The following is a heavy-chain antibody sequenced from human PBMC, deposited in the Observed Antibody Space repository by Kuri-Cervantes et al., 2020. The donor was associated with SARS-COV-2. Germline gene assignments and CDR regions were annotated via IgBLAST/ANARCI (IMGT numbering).Heavy chain of an antibody. CDR2: ISSSSYT. CDR3: AKERVGYCSGGSCLVVDY. D-gene: IGHD2-15*01. J-gene: IGHJ4*02. CDR1: GFTFSSYS. V-gene: IGHV3-21*01. Sequence: GGSLRLSCAASGFTFSSYSMNWVRQAPGKGLEWVSSISSSSYTYYADSVKGRFTISRDNAKNSLYLQMNSLRAEDTAVYYCAKERVGYCSGGSCLVVDYWGQGTLVTVSS.